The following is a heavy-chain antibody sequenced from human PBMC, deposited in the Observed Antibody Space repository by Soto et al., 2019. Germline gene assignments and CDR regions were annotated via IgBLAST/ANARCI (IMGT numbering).Heavy chain of an antibody. CDR1: GFTFSSYS. D-gene: IGHD1-26*01. J-gene: IGHJ6*02. Sequence: EVQLVESGGGLVKPGGSLRLSCAASGFTFSSYSMNWVRQAPGKGLEWVSSISSSSSYIYYADSVKGRFTISRDNAKNSLYLQMNSLRAEDTAVYYCARVPQGYSGLYYYYYGMDVWGQGTTVTVSS. CDR3: ARVPQGYSGLYYYYYGMDV. CDR2: ISSSSSYI. V-gene: IGHV3-21*01.